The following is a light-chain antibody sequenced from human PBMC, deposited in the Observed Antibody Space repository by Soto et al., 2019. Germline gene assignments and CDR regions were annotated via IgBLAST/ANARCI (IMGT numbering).Light chain of an antibody. Sequence: EIVLTQSPVTLSLSPGERATLSCRASQSVSSYLAWYQQKPGQAPRLFIYDASNRATGIPARFSGSGSGTDFTLTISGLEPEDFAVYYCQQRSNWPLTFGGGTKVEIK. CDR1: QSVSSY. CDR2: DAS. CDR3: QQRSNWPLT. V-gene: IGKV3-11*01. J-gene: IGKJ4*01.